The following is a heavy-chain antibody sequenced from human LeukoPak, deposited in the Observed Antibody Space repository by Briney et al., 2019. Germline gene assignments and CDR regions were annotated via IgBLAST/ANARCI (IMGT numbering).Heavy chain of an antibody. CDR1: GGSISSGGYY. Sequence: SQTLSLTCTVSGGSISSGGYYWSWIRQPPGKGLEWIGYIYYSGSTNYNPSLKSRVTISVDTSKNQFSLKLSSVTAADTAVYYCARVRWELRAFDIWGQGTMVTVSS. CDR3: ARVRWELRAFDI. CDR2: IYYSGST. D-gene: IGHD1-26*01. V-gene: IGHV4-61*08. J-gene: IGHJ3*02.